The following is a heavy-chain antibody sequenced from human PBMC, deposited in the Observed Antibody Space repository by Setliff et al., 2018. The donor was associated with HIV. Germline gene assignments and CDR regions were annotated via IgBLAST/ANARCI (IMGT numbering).Heavy chain of an antibody. D-gene: IGHD4-17*01. CDR2: INHSGNT. CDR1: GGSFSGYH. V-gene: IGHV4-34*01. CDR3: ARGYGAGYYFDS. Sequence: KPSETLSLTCAVYGGSFSGYHWTWIRQPPGKGLEWIGEINHSGNTNYSPSLKRRVTISVDTFKNQISLRMISVTAADTAVYYCARGYGAGYYFDSWGQGTLVTVSS. J-gene: IGHJ4*02.